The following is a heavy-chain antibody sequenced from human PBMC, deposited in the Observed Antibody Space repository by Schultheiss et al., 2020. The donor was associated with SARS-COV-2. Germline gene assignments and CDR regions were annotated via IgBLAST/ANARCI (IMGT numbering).Heavy chain of an antibody. CDR1: GFIFSNYW. Sequence: SCAASGFIFSNYWMSWVRQAPGKGLEWVASIKEDESARNYVGSVKGRFVISRDNAESSLYLHMNTLRVEDTAVYFCARSGPGRAFDIWGQGTLVTVSS. V-gene: IGHV3-7*05. J-gene: IGHJ3*02. D-gene: IGHD2-15*01. CDR3: ARSGPGRAFDI. CDR2: IKEDESAR.